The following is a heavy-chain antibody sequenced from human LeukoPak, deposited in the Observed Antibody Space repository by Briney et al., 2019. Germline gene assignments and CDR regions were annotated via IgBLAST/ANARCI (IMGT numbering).Heavy chain of an antibody. V-gene: IGHV3-20*04. J-gene: IGHJ4*02. Sequence: GGSLRLSCAASGFTFDDYGMSWVRHAPGKGLEWVSGINWNGGSTGYADSVKGRFTISRDNAKNSLYLQMNSLRAEDTAVYYCAKDYYDILTGYYRGGDYWGQGTLVTVSS. CDR2: INWNGGST. CDR3: AKDYYDILTGYYRGGDY. CDR1: GFTFDDYG. D-gene: IGHD3-9*01.